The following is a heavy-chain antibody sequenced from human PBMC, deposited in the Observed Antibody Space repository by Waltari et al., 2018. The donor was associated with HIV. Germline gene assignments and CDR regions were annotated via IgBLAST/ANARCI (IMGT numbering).Heavy chain of an antibody. Sequence: GGDLVKPGGSLRLSCVASGFTFSDYYMTWIRQAPGKRLEGVSYIAVSSDYTNYGDSVKGRFTMSRDDAKKSLFLQMNSLRPEDTAVYYCARVARGLRQGSFDIWGQGTMVTVSS. CDR2: IAVSSDYT. CDR1: GFTFSDYY. D-gene: IGHD4-17*01. V-gene: IGHV3-11*05. CDR3: ARVARGLRQGSFDI. J-gene: IGHJ3*02.